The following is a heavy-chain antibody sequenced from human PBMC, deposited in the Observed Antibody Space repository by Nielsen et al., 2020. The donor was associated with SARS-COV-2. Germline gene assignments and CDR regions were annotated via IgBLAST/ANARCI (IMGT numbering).Heavy chain of an antibody. CDR3: TKTQYSSTWY. CDR1: GFIFSDYA. J-gene: IGHJ4*02. Sequence: GESLKISCAASGFIFSDYAMAWVRQAPGKGLEWVSGITTNDDRTFYAASVKGRLTISSDKAINTVYLQMNSLSPDDTAVYYCTKTQYSSTWYWGQGTLVTVSS. V-gene: IGHV3-23*01. D-gene: IGHD6-13*01. CDR2: ITTNDDRT.